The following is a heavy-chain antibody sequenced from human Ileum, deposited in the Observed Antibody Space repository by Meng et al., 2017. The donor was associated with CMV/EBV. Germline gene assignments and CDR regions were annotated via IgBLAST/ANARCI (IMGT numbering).Heavy chain of an antibody. CDR2: MYDSGTT. CDR1: GFTISDNS. D-gene: IGHD2-21*01. Sequence: VQCVEAGGGLVQPGGSLRLSCAASGFTISDNSMNWVRQAPGKGPEWVSLMYDSGTTKYADSVKGRFTISRDNSKNTLYLQMNSLRVEDTAVYYCAGDGGYSDPWGQGTLVTVSS. CDR3: AGDGGYSDP. V-gene: IGHV3-66*01. J-gene: IGHJ5*02.